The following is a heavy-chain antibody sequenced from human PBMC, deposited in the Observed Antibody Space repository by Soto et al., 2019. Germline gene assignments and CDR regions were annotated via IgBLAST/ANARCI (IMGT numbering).Heavy chain of an antibody. Sequence: QVQLVQSGAEVKKPGSSVKVSCKASGGTFSSYAISWVRQAPGQGLEWMGGIIPIFGTANYAQKFQGRVTITADESTSTAYMELSSLRSEDTAVYYCARGRARFGELSEYYGMDVWGQGTTVTVSS. J-gene: IGHJ6*02. CDR3: ARGRARFGELSEYYGMDV. D-gene: IGHD3-10*01. CDR1: GGTFSSYA. CDR2: IIPIFGTA. V-gene: IGHV1-69*01.